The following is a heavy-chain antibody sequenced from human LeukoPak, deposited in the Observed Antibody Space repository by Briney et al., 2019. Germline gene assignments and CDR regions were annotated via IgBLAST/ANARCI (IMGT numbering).Heavy chain of an antibody. J-gene: IGHJ5*02. CDR3: ARGCSGGSCYESKFDP. CDR1: GFTFSTYS. Sequence: SGGSLRLSCAASGFTFSTYSMNWVRQAPGKGLEWVSGIDSGSNNIHYADSVKGRFTISRDDAKNSLYLQMDSLRAEDTAVYYCARGCSGGSCYESKFDPWGQGTLVTVSS. V-gene: IGHV3-48*01. CDR2: IDSGSNNI. D-gene: IGHD2-15*01.